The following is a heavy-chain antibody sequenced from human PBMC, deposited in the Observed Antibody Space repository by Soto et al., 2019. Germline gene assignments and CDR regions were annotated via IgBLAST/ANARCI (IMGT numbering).Heavy chain of an antibody. Sequence: ETLSLTCTVSGDSVSSYNYYWTWIRQSPGKGLEWVGYIYSSGSTKYNPSLKSRVTISLHTSSNQFSLNLTSVTAADTAVYYCARDIRGYSRAFDFWGQGTLVTVSS. V-gene: IGHV4-61*01. J-gene: IGHJ4*02. CDR1: GDSVSSYNYY. CDR3: ARDIRGYSRAFDF. D-gene: IGHD5-18*01. CDR2: IYSSGST.